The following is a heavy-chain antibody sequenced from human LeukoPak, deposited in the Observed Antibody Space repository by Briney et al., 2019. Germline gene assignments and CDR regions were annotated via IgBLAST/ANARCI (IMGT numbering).Heavy chain of an antibody. Sequence: GGSLRLSCAASGFSFRNYGMHWVRQAPGKGLEWVTHISYGGSDTYYTDSVRGRFTISRDNSQNTLYLQMNSLRTEDTAIYYCASVTTMPFDYWGQGTLVTVSS. CDR3: ASVTTMPFDY. CDR2: ISYGGSDT. J-gene: IGHJ4*02. V-gene: IGHV3-30*03. D-gene: IGHD5-12*01. CDR1: GFSFRNYG.